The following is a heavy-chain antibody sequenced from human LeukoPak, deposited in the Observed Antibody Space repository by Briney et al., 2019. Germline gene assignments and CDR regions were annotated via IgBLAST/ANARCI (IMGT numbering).Heavy chain of an antibody. V-gene: IGHV1-2*02. Sequence: ASVKVSCKASGHTFSNYYMHWVRQAPGQGLEWMGWINPNSGGTNYAQRFQGRVTMTRDTSISTAYMELSRLRSDDTAVYYCAREFRRYCSGGNCYSPLEYAFDIWGQGTMVTVSS. CDR2: INPNSGGT. CDR1: GHTFSNYY. D-gene: IGHD2-15*01. J-gene: IGHJ3*02. CDR3: AREFRRYCSGGNCYSPLEYAFDI.